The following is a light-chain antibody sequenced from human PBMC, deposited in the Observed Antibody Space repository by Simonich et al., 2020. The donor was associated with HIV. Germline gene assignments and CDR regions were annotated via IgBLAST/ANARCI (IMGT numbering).Light chain of an antibody. CDR1: SSDVGGYNY. CDR2: DVS. V-gene: IGLV2-14*01. Sequence: QSALTQPASVSGSPGQSITISCNGTSSDVGGYNYVSWYPQHPGKTPKLMIYDVSKRPSGVSNRFSGSKSGNTASLTISGLHAEDEADYYGSSYTSSSSVVFGGGTKLTVL. J-gene: IGLJ2*01. CDR3: SSYTSSSSVV.